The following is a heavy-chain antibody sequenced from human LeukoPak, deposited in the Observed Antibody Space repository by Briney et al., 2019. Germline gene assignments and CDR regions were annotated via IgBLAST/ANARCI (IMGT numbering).Heavy chain of an antibody. J-gene: IGHJ4*02. CDR3: ARRSGGYDPFDY. CDR1: GGTFSSYA. V-gene: IGHV1-69*05. CDR2: IIPIFGTA. D-gene: IGHD5-12*01. Sequence: ASVKVSCKASGGTFSSYAISWVRQAPGQGLEWMGGIIPIFGTANYAQKFQGRVTITTDGSTSTAYMELSSLRSGDTAVYYCARRSGGYDPFDYWGQGTLVTVSS.